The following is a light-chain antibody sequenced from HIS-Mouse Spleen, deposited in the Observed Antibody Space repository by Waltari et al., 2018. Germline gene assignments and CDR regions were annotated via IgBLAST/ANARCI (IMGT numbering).Light chain of an antibody. V-gene: IGLV2-11*01. J-gene: IGLJ2*01. CDR2: DVS. CDR1: SRDVGGYNY. Sequence: QSALPQPRPVSGSPGQSVTISCTGTSRDVGGYNYVPWYQPHPGKAPKLMIYDVSKRPSGVPDRFSGSKSGNTASLTISGLQAEDEADYYCCSYAGSYTPVVFGGGTKLTVL. CDR3: CSYAGSYTPVV.